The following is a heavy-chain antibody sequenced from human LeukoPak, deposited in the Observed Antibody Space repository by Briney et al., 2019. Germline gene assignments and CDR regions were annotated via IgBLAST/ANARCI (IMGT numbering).Heavy chain of an antibody. V-gene: IGHV4-59*12. D-gene: IGHD2-2*01. Sequence: PSQTLSLTCTVSGGSFSSDYWSWIRQSPGKGLEWIGYIYHSGSTYYNPSLKSRVTISVDRSKNQFSLKLSSVTAADTAVYYCARSCSSTSCYLAQDYWGRGTLVTVSS. CDR3: ARSCSSTSCYLAQDY. CDR1: GGSFSSDY. CDR2: IYHSGST. J-gene: IGHJ4*02.